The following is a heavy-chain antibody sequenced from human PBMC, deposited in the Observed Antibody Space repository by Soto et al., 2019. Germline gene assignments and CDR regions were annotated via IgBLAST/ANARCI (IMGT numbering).Heavy chain of an antibody. V-gene: IGHV5-10-1*01. CDR1: GYTFTTFW. CDR2: IDPRDSYV. Sequence: GESLKISCEGSGYTFTTFWISWVRQMPGKGLEWMGRIDPRDSYVTYSPSFEGHVTISADKSISTAYLQWGSLKASDTAMYYCARIYCTTTTCDSWFDPWGQGTLVTVSS. CDR3: ARIYCTTTTCDSWFDP. D-gene: IGHD2-2*01. J-gene: IGHJ5*02.